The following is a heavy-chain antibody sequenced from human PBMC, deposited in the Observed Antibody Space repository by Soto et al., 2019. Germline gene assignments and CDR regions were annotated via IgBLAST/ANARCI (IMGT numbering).Heavy chain of an antibody. CDR3: ARGGPATVAASD. Sequence: QVQLQESGPGLVKPSQTLSLTCTVSGGSITSVASYWSWIRQPPGKGLEWIGYISYTGDTYYSPSLTGRVTVSVDTSDNQFSLRLRSVTAADTAVYYCARGGPATVAASDWGQGTLVTVSS. CDR1: GGSITSVASY. V-gene: IGHV4-30-4*01. J-gene: IGHJ4*02. D-gene: IGHD6-19*01. CDR2: ISYTGDT.